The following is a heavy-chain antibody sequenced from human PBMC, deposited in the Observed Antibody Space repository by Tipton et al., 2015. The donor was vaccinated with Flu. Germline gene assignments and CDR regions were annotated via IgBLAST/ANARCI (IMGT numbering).Heavy chain of an antibody. CDR1: GGSISSSAYY. V-gene: IGHV4-39*07. Sequence: TLSLTCTVSGGSISSSAYYWGWIRQTPGKGLEWIGNIYYSGCTFYNPSLKSRVTKSLDKSTNQFSLRLSSVTAADAAIYYCARSGSYHHYYFDLWGRGTLVSVSS. D-gene: IGHD1-26*01. CDR3: ARSGSYHHYYFDL. J-gene: IGHJ2*01. CDR2: IYYSGCT.